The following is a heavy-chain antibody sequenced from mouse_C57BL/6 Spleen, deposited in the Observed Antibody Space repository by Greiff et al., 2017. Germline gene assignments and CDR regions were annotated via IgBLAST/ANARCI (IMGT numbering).Heavy chain of an antibody. D-gene: IGHD2-10*02. CDR1: GYAFTNYL. CDR3: ARGWYGSYLFDY. Sequence: QVQLQQSGAELVRPGTSVKVSCKASGYAFTNYLIAWVKQRPGQGLEWIGVINPGGGGTNYNEKFKGKLTLTADKSSSTAYMQLSSLTSEDSAVYFCARGWYGSYLFDYWGQGTTLTVSS. V-gene: IGHV1-54*01. J-gene: IGHJ2*01. CDR2: INPGGGGT.